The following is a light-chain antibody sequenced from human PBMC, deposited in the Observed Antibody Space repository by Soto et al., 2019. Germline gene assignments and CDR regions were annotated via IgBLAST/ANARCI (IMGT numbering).Light chain of an antibody. CDR2: DVN. CDR3: SSYTSSSTLPYV. Sequence: QSALTQPASVSGSPGQSITISCTGTSSDVGGYNYVSWYQQHPGKAPKLMIYDVNNRPSGVSNRFSGSKSGNTASLTISGLQAEDESDYYCSSYTSSSTLPYVFGTGTKVTV. V-gene: IGLV2-14*01. CDR1: SSDVGGYNY. J-gene: IGLJ1*01.